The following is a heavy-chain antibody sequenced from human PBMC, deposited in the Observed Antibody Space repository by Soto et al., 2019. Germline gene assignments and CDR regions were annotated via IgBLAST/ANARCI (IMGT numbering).Heavy chain of an antibody. D-gene: IGHD2-21*02. J-gene: IGHJ6*02. CDR3: ARVVTTLWPYYYCGMDV. CDR2: ISAYNGNT. Sequence: QVQLVQSGAEVKKPGASVKVSCKASGYTFTSYGISWVRQAPGQGLEWMGWISAYNGNTNYAQKLQGRVTMTTDTSTSTAYMELRSLRSDDTAVYYCARVVTTLWPYYYCGMDVWGQGTTVTVSS. V-gene: IGHV1-18*01. CDR1: GYTFTSYG.